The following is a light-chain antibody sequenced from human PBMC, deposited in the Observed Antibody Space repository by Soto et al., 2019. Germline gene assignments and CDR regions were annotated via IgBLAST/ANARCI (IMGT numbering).Light chain of an antibody. CDR2: DAS. CDR3: QQRVTWPPLT. V-gene: IGKV3-11*01. CDR1: QSISIY. Sequence: EVVLTQSPATLSLSPGERATLSCRASQSISIYLAWYQQKPGQAPRLLIYDASNRATGIPARFSGSGSGTDLTLTISSLEPEDFAVDYCQQRVTWPPLTFGGGTKVEIK. J-gene: IGKJ4*01.